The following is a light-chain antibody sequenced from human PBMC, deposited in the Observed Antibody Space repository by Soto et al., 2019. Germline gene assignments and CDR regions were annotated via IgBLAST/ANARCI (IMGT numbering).Light chain of an antibody. J-gene: IGLJ1*01. Sequence: QSALTQPRSVSGSPGQSVTISCTGTSSDVGGYKYVSWYQQHPGKAPKLMIYDVSKRPSGVPDRFSGSKSGNTASLTISGLQAEDEADYYCCSDAGSYVFGTGTKLTVL. V-gene: IGLV2-11*01. CDR2: DVS. CDR3: CSDAGSYV. CDR1: SSDVGGYKY.